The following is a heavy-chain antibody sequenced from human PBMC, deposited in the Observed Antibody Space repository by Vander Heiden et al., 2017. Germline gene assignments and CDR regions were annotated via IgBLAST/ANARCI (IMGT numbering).Heavy chain of an antibody. CDR2: IYTSGST. CDR1: GGSISSYY. D-gene: IGHD5-12*01. CDR3: ARDVLYSGYDRRVLYFDY. J-gene: IGHJ4*02. Sequence: QVQLQESGPGLVKPSETLSLTCTVSGGSISSYYWSWIRQPAGKGLEWIGRIYTSGSTNYNTSLKRRVTMSVDTSKNQFSLKLSSVTAAETAVYYCARDVLYSGYDRRVLYFDYWGQGTMVTVSS. V-gene: IGHV4-4*07.